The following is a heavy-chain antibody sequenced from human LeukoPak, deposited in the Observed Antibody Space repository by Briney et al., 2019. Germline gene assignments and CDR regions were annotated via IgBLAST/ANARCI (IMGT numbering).Heavy chain of an antibody. Sequence: GGSLRLSCAASGFAFSDFWMSWVRQAPGKGLEWVANVRHDGSAKYYVPSVRGRFTISRDNAKNSLYLQMNSLTVEDTAVYYCATSHDSAGNDWGQGTLVTVSS. CDR2: VRHDGSAK. D-gene: IGHD2-15*01. V-gene: IGHV3-7*01. CDR1: GFAFSDFW. CDR3: ATSHDSAGND. J-gene: IGHJ4*02.